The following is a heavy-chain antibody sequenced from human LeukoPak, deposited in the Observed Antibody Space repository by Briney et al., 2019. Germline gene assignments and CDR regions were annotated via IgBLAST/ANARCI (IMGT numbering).Heavy chain of an antibody. V-gene: IGHV3-23*01. J-gene: IGHJ6*02. CDR3: AKGVVPAARFYYYYGMDV. Sequence: LPGGSLRLSCAASGFTFSSYAMSWVRQAPGKGLEWVSAISGSGGSTYYADSVTGRFTISRDNSKNTLYLQMNSLRAEDTAVYYCAKGVVPAARFYYYYGMDVWGQGTTVTVSS. CDR1: GFTFSSYA. D-gene: IGHD2-2*01. CDR2: ISGSGGST.